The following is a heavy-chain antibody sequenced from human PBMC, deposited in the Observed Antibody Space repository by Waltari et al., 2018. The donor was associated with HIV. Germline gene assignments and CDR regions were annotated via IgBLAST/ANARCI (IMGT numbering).Heavy chain of an antibody. CDR1: GFTFRSYA. CDR2: ISGSGGST. V-gene: IGHV3-23*01. J-gene: IGHJ6*02. CDR3: AKAPRFPARGISTNGAQLYGMDV. Sequence: EVQLLESGGGLVQPRGSLRLSCAASGFTFRSYAMSWVRQAPGKGLEWVSAISGSGGSTYYADAVKGRFTISRDNSKNTLYLQMNSLRAEDTAVYYCAKAPRFPARGISTNGAQLYGMDVWGQGTTVTVSS. D-gene: IGHD2-8*01.